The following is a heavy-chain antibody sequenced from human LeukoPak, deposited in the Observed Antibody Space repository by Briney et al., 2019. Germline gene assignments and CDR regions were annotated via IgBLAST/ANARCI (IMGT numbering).Heavy chain of an antibody. CDR3: AKEDLLPSAGTLGS. J-gene: IGHJ5*02. V-gene: IGHV3-23*01. CDR2: ISVSGSNT. Sequence: GGSLRLSCAASGFTFSTYVMVWVRRAPEKGLEWVSSISVSGSNTFYTDSVKGRFTISRDNSKNTLDLQMNSLRAEDTAIYYCAKEDLLPSAGTLGSWGQGTLVTVSS. CDR1: GFTFSTYV. D-gene: IGHD6-13*01.